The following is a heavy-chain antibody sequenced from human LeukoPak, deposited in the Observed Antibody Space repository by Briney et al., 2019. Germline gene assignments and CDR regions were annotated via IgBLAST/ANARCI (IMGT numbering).Heavy chain of an antibody. Sequence: AGGSLRLSCAASGFTFSHAWMSWVRQAPGEGLEWVGRCKSKTYGGATDYAEPVKDRFTISRDESKNILYLQMNSLKIEDTAVYYCTTVSYVGGYWGQGTLVTVSS. J-gene: IGHJ4*02. CDR2: CKSKTYGGAT. D-gene: IGHD3-16*01. V-gene: IGHV3-15*01. CDR3: TTVSYVGGY. CDR1: GFTFSHAW.